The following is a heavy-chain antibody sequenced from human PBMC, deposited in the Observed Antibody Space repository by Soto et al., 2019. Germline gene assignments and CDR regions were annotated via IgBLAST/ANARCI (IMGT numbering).Heavy chain of an antibody. CDR3: ASGEDYYGSGSYLAWPS. CDR2: ISSSSSYI. J-gene: IGHJ4*02. D-gene: IGHD3-10*01. CDR1: GFTFSSYS. Sequence: GGSLRLSCAASGFTFSSYSMNWVRQAPGKGLEWVSSISSSSSYIYYADSVKGRFTISRDNAKNSLYLQMNSLRAEDTAVYYCASGEDYYGSGSYLAWPSWGQGTLVTVSS. V-gene: IGHV3-21*01.